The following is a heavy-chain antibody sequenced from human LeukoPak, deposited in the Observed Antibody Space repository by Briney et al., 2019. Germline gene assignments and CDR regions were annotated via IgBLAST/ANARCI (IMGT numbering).Heavy chain of an antibody. CDR3: AREAEDAFDI. CDR1: GFTCGSYE. Sequence: GGSLRLXCAASGFTCGSYEMKWVRQAPGKGLEWVSYISSRGTTIYYADSVKGRFTISRDNAKNSLYLQMNSLRAEDTAVYYCAREAEDAFDIWGQGTMVTVSS. CDR2: ISSRGTTI. J-gene: IGHJ3*02. V-gene: IGHV3-48*03. D-gene: IGHD2-15*01.